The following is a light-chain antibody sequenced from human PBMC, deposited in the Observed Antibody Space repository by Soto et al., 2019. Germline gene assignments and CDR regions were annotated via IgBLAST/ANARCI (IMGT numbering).Light chain of an antibody. CDR3: SSYTSSSTYV. Sequence: QSVLTQPASVSGSPGQSITISCTRTSRDVGGYNYVSWYQQYPGKAPKLMIYDVTNRPSGVSNRFSGSKSGNTASLTISGLQAEDEADYYSSSYTSSSTYVFGTGTKLTVL. CDR1: SRDVGGYNY. V-gene: IGLV2-14*01. CDR2: DVT. J-gene: IGLJ1*01.